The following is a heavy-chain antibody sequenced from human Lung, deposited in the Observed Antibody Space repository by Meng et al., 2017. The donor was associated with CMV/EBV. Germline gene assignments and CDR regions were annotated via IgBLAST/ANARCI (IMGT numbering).Heavy chain of an antibody. J-gene: IGHJ4*02. Sequence: ASVXVSXKASGYTLTNYYIHWVRQAPGQGLEWMGIINPSDNTTIYAQKFQGRVTMTRDTSTSTVYMELSSLRSDDTALYYCARDLGYSSSWYFQYYFDCXGQGXLVTFSS. V-gene: IGHV1-46*01. CDR1: GYTLTNYY. CDR3: ARDLGYSSSWYFQYYFDC. D-gene: IGHD6-13*01. CDR2: INPSDNTT.